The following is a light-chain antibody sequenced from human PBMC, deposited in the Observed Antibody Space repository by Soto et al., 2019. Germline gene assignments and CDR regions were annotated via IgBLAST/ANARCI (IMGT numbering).Light chain of an antibody. CDR1: SGHSSYA. Sequence: QSVLTQSPSASASLRASVKLTCTLSSGHSSYAIAWHQQQPEKGPRYLMKLNSDGSHSKGDGIPDRFSGSSSGAERYLTISSLQSEDEADYYCQTWGTGTHVVFGGGTKLTVL. V-gene: IGLV4-69*01. J-gene: IGLJ2*01. CDR2: LNSDGSH. CDR3: QTWGTGTHVV.